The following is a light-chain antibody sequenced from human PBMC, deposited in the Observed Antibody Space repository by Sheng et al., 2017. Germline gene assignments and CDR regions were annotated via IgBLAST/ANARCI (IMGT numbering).Light chain of an antibody. CDR1: QSISSW. V-gene: IGKV1-5*03. CDR2: RAS. Sequence: DIQMTQSPSTLSASEGDRVTLACRASQSISSWLAWYQQKPGKAPKLLIYRASSLESGVPTRFSGSGSGTEFTLTISSLQPDDFATYYCQQVNSYPLTFGGGTKVEIK. CDR3: QQVNSYPLT. J-gene: IGKJ4*01.